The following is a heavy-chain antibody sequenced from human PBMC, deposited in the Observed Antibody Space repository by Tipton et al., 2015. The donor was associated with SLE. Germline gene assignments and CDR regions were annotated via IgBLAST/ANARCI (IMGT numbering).Heavy chain of an antibody. J-gene: IGHJ4*02. CDR1: GGSFSGYY. V-gene: IGHV4-34*01. CDR3: ARGDPITIFGY. D-gene: IGHD3-3*01. CDR2: INHSGST. Sequence: TLSPTCAVYGGSFSGYYWSWIRQPPGKGLEWIGEINHSGSTNYNPSLKSRVTISVDTSKNQFSLKLSSVTAADTAVYYCARGDPITIFGYWGQGTLVTVSS.